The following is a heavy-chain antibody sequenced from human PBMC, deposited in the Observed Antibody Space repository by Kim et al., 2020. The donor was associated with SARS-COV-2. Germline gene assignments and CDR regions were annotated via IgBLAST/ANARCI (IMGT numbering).Heavy chain of an antibody. V-gene: IGHV3-53*01. D-gene: IGHD6-19*01. J-gene: IGHJ4*02. CDR3: ARAGSDWNLLAH. CDR1: GLSVSNID. Sequence: GGSLRLSCAAPGLSVSNIDLSWVRRAPGKGLELVSLLTSVPTKYYADSVMGRFTISTDTSKSTLYLHMNNLRPEDTAIYYCARAGSDWNLLAHWAQGT. CDR2: LTSVPTK.